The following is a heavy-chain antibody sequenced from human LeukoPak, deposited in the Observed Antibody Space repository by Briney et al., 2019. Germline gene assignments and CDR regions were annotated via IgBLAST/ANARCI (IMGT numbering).Heavy chain of an antibody. Sequence: ASVKVSCKPSRYTFTGYYMHWVRQAPGQGREWMGWINPNSGGTNYAQKFRGRLTMTRDTSISTAYMELSRLRSDDAAVYYCARGRILRFNWFDPWGQGTLVTVSS. J-gene: IGHJ5*02. V-gene: IGHV1-2*02. CDR1: RYTFTGYY. D-gene: IGHD2-21*01. CDR3: ARGRILRFNWFDP. CDR2: INPNSGGT.